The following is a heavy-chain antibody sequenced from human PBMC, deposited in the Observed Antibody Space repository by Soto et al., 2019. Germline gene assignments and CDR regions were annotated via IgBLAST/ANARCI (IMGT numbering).Heavy chain of an antibody. Sequence: WGSLRLSCAASGFTFIDYYIFLIRHAPGKGLEWVSYITNSGTSMYYADSVKGRFTISRDNAKKSLYLHMNSLRAEDTAVYFCARDTAFIASGLFDPWGQGTLVTVSS. CDR3: ARDTAFIASGLFDP. D-gene: IGHD3-22*01. CDR1: GFTFIDYY. V-gene: IGHV3-11*01. J-gene: IGHJ5*02. CDR2: ITNSGTSM.